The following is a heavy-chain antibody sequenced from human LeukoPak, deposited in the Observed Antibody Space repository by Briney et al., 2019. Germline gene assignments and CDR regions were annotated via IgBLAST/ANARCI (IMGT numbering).Heavy chain of an antibody. CDR3: AKDVCSSTSCYTFDY. V-gene: IGHV3-23*01. Sequence: GGSLRLSCAASGFTFSSYAMSWVRQAPGKGLGWVSAISGSGGSTYYADSVKGRFTISRDNSKNTLYLQMNSLRAEDTAVYYCAKDVCSSTSCYTFDYWGQGTLVTVSS. CDR1: GFTFSSYA. D-gene: IGHD2-2*02. CDR2: ISGSGGST. J-gene: IGHJ4*02.